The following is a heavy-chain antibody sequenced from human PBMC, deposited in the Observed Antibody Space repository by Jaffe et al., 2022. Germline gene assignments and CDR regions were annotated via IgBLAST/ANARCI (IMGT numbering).Heavy chain of an antibody. Sequence: EVQLVESGGGLVQPGGSLRLSCAASGFSFSGYGMNWVRQAPGKGLEFVSYISDISRSVTYYADSVKGRFIISRDNAKNSLSLQMNGLRAEDTGLYYCARDLNPLWRAPGETDHWGQGALVTVSS. CDR3: ARDLNPLWRAPGETDH. V-gene: IGHV3-48*01. D-gene: IGHD3-10*01. CDR1: GFSFSGYG. J-gene: IGHJ4*02. CDR2: ISDISRSVT.